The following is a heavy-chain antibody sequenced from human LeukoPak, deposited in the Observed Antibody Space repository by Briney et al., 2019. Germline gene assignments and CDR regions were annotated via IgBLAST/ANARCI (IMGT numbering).Heavy chain of an antibody. Sequence: SQTLSLTCVISGDSVSSHRVAWNWIRQSPSRGLEWLGRTYYLSKWYNDYAVSVKSRININPDTSKNQFSLQLNSGTPDDTAVYYCASGYGFGFTYWGQGSLVTVSS. CDR1: GDSVSSHRVA. CDR2: TYYLSKWYN. D-gene: IGHD5-18*01. CDR3: ASGYGFGFTY. V-gene: IGHV6-1*01. J-gene: IGHJ4*02.